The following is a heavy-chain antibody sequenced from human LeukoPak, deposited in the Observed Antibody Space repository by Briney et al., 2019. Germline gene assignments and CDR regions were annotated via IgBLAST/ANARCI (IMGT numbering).Heavy chain of an antibody. J-gene: IGHJ4*02. V-gene: IGHV3-30-3*01. CDR2: TSSDLNVK. CDR1: GFTFRNYV. D-gene: IGHD3-10*01. Sequence: GGSLRLSCAASGFTFRNYVIHWVRQAPGKGLEWVAVTSSDLNVKLYADSVKGRFTISRDNSRSTLHLQMNSLRPEDTAIYYCAREGYYGSGSPPSLYFDYWGQGTLVTVSS. CDR3: AREGYYGSGSPPSLYFDY.